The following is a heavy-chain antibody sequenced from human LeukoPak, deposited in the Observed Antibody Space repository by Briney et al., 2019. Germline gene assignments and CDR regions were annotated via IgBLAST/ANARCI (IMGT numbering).Heavy chain of an antibody. Sequence: KPSGTLSLTSAVSGGSISSNNWWSWVRPTPGKELEWIGEIYHSGSTNYNPSLKSRVTISVDKSKNQFSLQLSSVTAADTAVYYCTRPYYYYMDVWGKGTTVTVCS. J-gene: IGHJ6*03. CDR3: TRPYYYYMDV. V-gene: IGHV4-4*02. CDR2: IYHSGST. CDR1: GGSISSNNW.